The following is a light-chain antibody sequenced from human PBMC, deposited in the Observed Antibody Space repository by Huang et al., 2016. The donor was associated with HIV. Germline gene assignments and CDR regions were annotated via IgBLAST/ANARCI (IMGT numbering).Light chain of an antibody. V-gene: IGKV1-39*01. J-gene: IGKJ2*01. Sequence: DIQMTQSPSSLSASVGDRFTISCRSSQRFSSSLNWYQQRPGKAPKLLSYAASSFQSGVPSRCSGSGSGTDFSLTINSLQPEDFATYYCQQSDSTPYTFGQGTKLEIK. CDR1: QRFSSS. CDR3: QQSDSTPYT. CDR2: AAS.